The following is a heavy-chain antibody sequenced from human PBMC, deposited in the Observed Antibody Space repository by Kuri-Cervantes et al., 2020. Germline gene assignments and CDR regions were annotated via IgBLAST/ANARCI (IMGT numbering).Heavy chain of an antibody. V-gene: IGHV3-30*06. D-gene: IGHD3-9*01. J-gene: IGHJ4*02. CDR3: ARSQGYFDWLLPDY. Sequence: GESLKISCAASRFTFSSYGMHWVRQAPGKGLEWVAVISYDGSNKYYADSVKGRFTISRDNSKNTLFLQMNSLRAEDTAVYYCARSQGYFDWLLPDYWGQGTLVTVSS. CDR2: ISYDGSNK. CDR1: RFTFSSYG.